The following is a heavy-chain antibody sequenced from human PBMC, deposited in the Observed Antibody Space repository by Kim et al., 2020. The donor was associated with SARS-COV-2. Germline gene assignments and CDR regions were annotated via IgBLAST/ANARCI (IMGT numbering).Heavy chain of an antibody. D-gene: IGHD6-13*01. J-gene: IGHJ6*02. CDR3: ARVVRQQLGDYYYYGMDV. CDR1: GFTFSSYS. V-gene: IGHV3-21*01. Sequence: GGSLRLSCAASGFTFSSYSMNWVRQAPGKGLEWVSSISSSSSYIYYADSVKGRFTISRDNAKNSLYLQMNSLRAEDTAVYYCARVVRQQLGDYYYYGMDVWGQGTTVTVSS. CDR2: ISSSSSYI.